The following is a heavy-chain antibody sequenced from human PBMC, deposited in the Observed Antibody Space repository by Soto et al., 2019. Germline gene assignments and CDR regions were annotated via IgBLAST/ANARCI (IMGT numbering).Heavy chain of an antibody. J-gene: IGHJ5*02. CDR1: GYTFTSYD. V-gene: IGHV1-8*01. D-gene: IGHD6-13*01. CDR3: ARDHPSSYSSRSQGWFDP. Sequence: ASVKVSCKASGYTFTSYDINWVRQATGQGLEWMGWMNPNSGNTGYAQKFQGRVTMTRNTSISTAYMELSSLRSEDTAVYYCARDHPSSYSSRSQGWFDPWGQGTLVTVSS. CDR2: MNPNSGNT.